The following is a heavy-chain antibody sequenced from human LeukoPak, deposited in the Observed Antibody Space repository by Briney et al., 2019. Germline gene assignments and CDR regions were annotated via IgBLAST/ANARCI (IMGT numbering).Heavy chain of an antibody. CDR1: GGSISSSSYY. CDR2: IYYSGST. J-gene: IGHJ4*02. V-gene: IGHV4-39*01. CDR3: ARTYSGSYGY. D-gene: IGHD1-26*01. Sequence: SETLSLTCTVSGGSISSSSYYWGWIRQPPGKGLEWIGSIYYSGSTYYNPSLKSRVTISVHTFKNQFSLKLSSVTAADTAVYYCARTYSGSYGYWGQGTLVTVSS.